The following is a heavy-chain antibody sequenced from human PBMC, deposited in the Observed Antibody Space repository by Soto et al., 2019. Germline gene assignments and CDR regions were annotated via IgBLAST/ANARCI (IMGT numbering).Heavy chain of an antibody. V-gene: IGHV1-18*01. CDR2: ISAYNGNT. J-gene: IGHJ4*02. CDR3: ARQLATAFDY. D-gene: IGHD6-13*01. CDR1: GYTFTHYN. Sequence: QVQLVQSGADVKKTGASVKVSCKASGYTFTHYNINWVRQAPGQGLEWMGWISAYNGNTYNAQKFQGRVTMTTDTSTSTVYMELRSLRSDDTALYYCARQLATAFDYWGQGTLVTVSS.